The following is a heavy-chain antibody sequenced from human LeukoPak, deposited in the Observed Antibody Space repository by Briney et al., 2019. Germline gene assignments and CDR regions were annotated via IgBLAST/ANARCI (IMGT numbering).Heavy chain of an antibody. CDR3: AREYYGDFYYFDY. CDR2: IYSGGST. CDR1: GFTFSSYW. V-gene: IGHV3-66*01. Sequence: QTGGSLRLSCAASGFTFSSYWMSWVRQAPGKGLEWVSVIYSGGSTYYADSVKGRFTISRDNAKNSLYLQMNSLRAEDTAVYYCAREYYGDFYYFDYWGQGTLVTVSS. D-gene: IGHD4-17*01. J-gene: IGHJ4*02.